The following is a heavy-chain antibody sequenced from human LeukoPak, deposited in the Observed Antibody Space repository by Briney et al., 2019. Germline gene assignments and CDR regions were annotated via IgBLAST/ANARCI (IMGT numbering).Heavy chain of an antibody. D-gene: IGHD5-12*01. CDR2: IYYSGST. V-gene: IGHV4-39*07. Sequence: ASETLSLTCTVSGGSISSSSYYWGWIRQPPGKGLEWIGSIYYSGSTYYNPPLKSRVTISVDTSKNQFSLKLSSVTAADTAVYYCARSGLLGGYDFGPWSDPWGQGTLVTVSS. J-gene: IGHJ5*02. CDR3: ARSGLLGGYDFGPWSDP. CDR1: GGSISSSSYY.